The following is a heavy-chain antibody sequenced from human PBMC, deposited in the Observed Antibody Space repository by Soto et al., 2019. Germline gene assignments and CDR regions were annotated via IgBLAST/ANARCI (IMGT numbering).Heavy chain of an antibody. CDR2: IVVVSGNT. D-gene: IGHD3-22*01. CDR1: GFTFISSA. V-gene: IGHV1-58*01. J-gene: IGHJ4*02. CDR3: AADYYDTNGYYYDY. Sequence: ASVKVSCKASGFTFISSAVQWVRQARGQRLEWIGWIVVVSGNTNYAQKFQERVTITRDMSTSTAYMELSSLRSEDTAVYYCAADYYDTNGYYYDYWGQGTLVTVSS.